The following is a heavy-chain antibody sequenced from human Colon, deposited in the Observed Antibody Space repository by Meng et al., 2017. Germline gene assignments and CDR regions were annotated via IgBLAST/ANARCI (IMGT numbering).Heavy chain of an antibody. Sequence: QVQLQEAGPRLVKPSGTLSLTCAVSGDSIRSSNWWSWVRQPPGKGLEWIGYIYYSGSTYSNASLKSRVTISIDRSKNQFSLKLSSVTAADTAVYYCARDRKHYGERGWFDPWGQGTLVTVSS. D-gene: IGHD4-17*01. V-gene: IGHV4-4*02. J-gene: IGHJ5*02. CDR1: GDSIRSSNW. CDR2: IYYSGST. CDR3: ARDRKHYGERGWFDP.